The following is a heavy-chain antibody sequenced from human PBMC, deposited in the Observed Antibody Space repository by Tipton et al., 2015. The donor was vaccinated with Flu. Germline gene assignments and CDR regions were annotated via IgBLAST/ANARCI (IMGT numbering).Heavy chain of an antibody. CDR1: GYSISSGSY. CDR3: ARHPIIFGELRWFDP. CDR2: ISHSATT. D-gene: IGHD3-10*01. J-gene: IGHJ5*02. V-gene: IGHV4-38-2*01. Sequence: TLSLTCAVSGYSISSGSYWAWIRQPPGEGLEWIGCISHSATTYYTPSLRSRVSISWDTSRNQFSLRLTSVTAADTAMYYCARHPIIFGELRWFDPWGQGILVTVSS.